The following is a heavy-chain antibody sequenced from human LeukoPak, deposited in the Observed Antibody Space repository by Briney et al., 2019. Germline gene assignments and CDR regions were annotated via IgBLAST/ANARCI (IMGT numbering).Heavy chain of an antibody. CDR2: ISGSGGST. CDR1: GFTFSSYA. V-gene: IGHV3-23*01. Sequence: GGSLRLSCAASGFTFSSYAMSWVRQAPGKGLEWVSAISGSGGSTYYADSVKGRFTISRDNSKNTLYLQMNSLRAEGTAVYYCAKGIAARPGYFDYWGQGTLVTVSS. J-gene: IGHJ4*02. D-gene: IGHD6-6*01. CDR3: AKGIAARPGYFDY.